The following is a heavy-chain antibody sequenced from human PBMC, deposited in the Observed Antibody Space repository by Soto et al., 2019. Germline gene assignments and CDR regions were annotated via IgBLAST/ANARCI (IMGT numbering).Heavy chain of an antibody. CDR1: GFTFGDHA. D-gene: IGHD3-10*01. V-gene: IGHV3-23*01. CDR3: AKGLLIMVRKVIIPPQYYYGMDV. CDR2: ISGSGGIT. J-gene: IGHJ6*02. Sequence: GESLKISCAASGFTFGDHAMSWVRQAPGKGLEWVSGISGSGGITYYEDSVKGRFTISRDNAKNTLYLQMNSLRAEDTAVYYCAKGLLIMVRKVIIPPQYYYGMDVWGQGTTVTVSS.